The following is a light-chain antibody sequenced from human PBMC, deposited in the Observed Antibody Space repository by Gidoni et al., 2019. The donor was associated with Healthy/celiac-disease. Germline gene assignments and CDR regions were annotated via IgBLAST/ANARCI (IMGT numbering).Light chain of an antibody. CDR1: QGISSY. CDR2: AAS. CDR3: QQYYSYPEWT. V-gene: IGKV1-8*01. J-gene: IGKJ1*01. Sequence: AIRMTQSPSSFSASTGDRVTITCRASQGISSYLAWYQQKPGKAPKLLIYAASTLQRGVPSRFSGSGSGTDFTLTISCLQSEDFATYYCQQYYSYPEWTFGQXTKVEIK.